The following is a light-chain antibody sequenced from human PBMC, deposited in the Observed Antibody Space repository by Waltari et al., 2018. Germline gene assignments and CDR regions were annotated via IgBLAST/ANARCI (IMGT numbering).Light chain of an antibody. V-gene: IGLV1-51*01. CDR1: RFNIGNYF. J-gene: IGLJ2*01. CDR3: ATWDNSLTAVV. CDR2: DNY. Sequence: SVLTQPPSVSAAPGQQVTIPCPGIRFNIGNYFVSWYHQLPGATPKLLIYDNYKRPSGIPDRFSASKSGTSATLDITGLQIGDEADYYCATWDNSLTAVVFGGGTKLTVL.